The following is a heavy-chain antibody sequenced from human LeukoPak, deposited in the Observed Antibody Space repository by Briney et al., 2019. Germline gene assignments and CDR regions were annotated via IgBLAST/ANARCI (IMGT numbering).Heavy chain of an antibody. CDR3: ARGPWGGGQGPLEWELPHNYFDY. J-gene: IGHJ4*02. D-gene: IGHD1-26*01. CDR1: GFTFSSYS. CDR2: ISSSSSYI. V-gene: IGHV3-21*01. Sequence: PGGSLRLSCAASGFTFSSYSMNWVRQAPGKGLEWVSSISSSSSYIYYADSVKGGFTISRDNAKNSLYLQMNSLSAEDTAVYYCARGPWGGGQGPLEWELPHNYFDYWGQGTLVTVSS.